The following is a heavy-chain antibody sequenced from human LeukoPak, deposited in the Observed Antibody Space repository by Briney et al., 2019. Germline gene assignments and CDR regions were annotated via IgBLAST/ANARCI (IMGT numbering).Heavy chain of an antibody. V-gene: IGHV4-59*08. Sequence: SETLSLTCTVSGGSMNNYYWNWIRQPPGKGLEWIGYSYYSGSTNYSPSLKSRVNISVDTSKNQFSLNLSSVTAADTAVYYCAGLGSVAMPFDYWGQGTLVTVSS. CDR1: GGSMNNYY. CDR2: SYYSGST. CDR3: AGLGSVAMPFDY. D-gene: IGHD2-2*01. J-gene: IGHJ4*02.